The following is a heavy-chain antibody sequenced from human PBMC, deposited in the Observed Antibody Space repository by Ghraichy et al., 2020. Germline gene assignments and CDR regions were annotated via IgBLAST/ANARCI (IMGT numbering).Heavy chain of an antibody. Sequence: SETLSLTCTVSGGSISSYYWSWIRQPPGKGLEWIGYIYYSGSTNYNPSLKSRVTISVYTSKNQFSLKLSSVTAADTAVYSCARYFTVPTNWYFDHWGLGTLVTVSS. CDR2: IYYSGST. V-gene: IGHV4-59*01. J-gene: IGHJ2*01. CDR3: ARYFTVPTNWYFDH. CDR1: GGSISSYY. D-gene: IGHD2/OR15-2a*01.